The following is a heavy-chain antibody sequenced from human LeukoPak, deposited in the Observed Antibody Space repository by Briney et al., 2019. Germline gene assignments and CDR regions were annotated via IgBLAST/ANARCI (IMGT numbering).Heavy chain of an antibody. CDR2: IYYSGST. CDR1: GGSFSSGGYS. J-gene: IGHJ4*02. V-gene: IGHV4-31*11. CDR3: ARDRVGTLDY. D-gene: IGHD3-10*01. Sequence: PSETLSLTCAVYGGSFSSGGYSWSWIRQHPGKGLEWIGYIYYSGSTYYNPSLKSRVTISVDTSKNQFSLRLSSVTAADTAVYYCARDRVGTLDYWGQGTLVTVSS.